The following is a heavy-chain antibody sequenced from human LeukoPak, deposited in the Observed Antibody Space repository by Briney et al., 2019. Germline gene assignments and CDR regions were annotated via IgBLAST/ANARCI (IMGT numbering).Heavy chain of an antibody. J-gene: IGHJ4*02. CDR2: IDWDGDK. CDR3: ARTNYLLRYFDY. Sequence: SGPTLLNPTQTLTLTCTFSGFSLSRSGMSVSWLRQPPGKALEWLARIDWDGDKFYSTALKSRLIISKDTSRNQVTLIMTNMDPVDTATYYCARTNYLLRYFDYWGQGALVTVSS. D-gene: IGHD3-9*01. CDR1: GFSLSRSGMS. V-gene: IGHV2-70*04.